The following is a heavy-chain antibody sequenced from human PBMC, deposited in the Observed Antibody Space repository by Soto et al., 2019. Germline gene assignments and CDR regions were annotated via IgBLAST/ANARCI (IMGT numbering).Heavy chain of an antibody. J-gene: IGHJ4*02. V-gene: IGHV4-59*01. CDR3: ERGTFGVVKD. CDR1: GGSISSYY. D-gene: IGHD3-3*01. CDR2: MYYSGST. Sequence: QVQLQESGPGLVKPSETLSLTCTVSGGSISSYYWSWIRQSPGKGLEWIGYMYYSGSTNYNPALKSRVTISIDTSRNQFSLKLSSVTAADAAVYYCERGTFGVVKDWGQGTLVTVSS.